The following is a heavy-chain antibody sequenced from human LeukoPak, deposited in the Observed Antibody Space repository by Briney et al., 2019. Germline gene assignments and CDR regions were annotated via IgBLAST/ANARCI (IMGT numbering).Heavy chain of an antibody. Sequence: SETLSLTCAVYGGSFSSYYWSWIRQPPGKGLEWIGYIYYSGRTSYNPSLKSRVTISVDTSKNQFSLRLSSVTAADTAVYYCARGQKYRSGYTVTELGSGYFDYWGQGTLVTVSS. CDR2: IYYSGRT. D-gene: IGHD5-18*01. J-gene: IGHJ4*02. CDR1: GGSFSSYY. CDR3: ARGQKYRSGYTVTELGSGYFDY. V-gene: IGHV4-59*01.